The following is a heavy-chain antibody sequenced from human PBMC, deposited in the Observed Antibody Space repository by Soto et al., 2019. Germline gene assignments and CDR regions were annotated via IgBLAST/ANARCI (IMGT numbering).Heavy chain of an antibody. V-gene: IGHV3-30-3*01. Sequence: PGGSLRLSCAASGFSFSTYDMHWVRQAPGKGLEWVAVISYDGSNKYYADSVKGRFTISRDNSKNTLYLQMNSLRAEDTAVYYCARSLSGARHFDYWGQGTLVTAPQ. D-gene: IGHD3-10*01. J-gene: IGHJ4*02. CDR1: GFSFSTYD. CDR2: ISYDGSNK. CDR3: ARSLSGARHFDY.